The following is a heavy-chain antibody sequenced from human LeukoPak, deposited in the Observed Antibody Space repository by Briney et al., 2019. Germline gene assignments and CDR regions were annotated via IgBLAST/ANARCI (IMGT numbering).Heavy chain of an antibody. CDR1: GFTFSDYY. D-gene: IGHD3-22*01. V-gene: IGHV3-11*03. CDR2: IGSNSDYT. CDR3: ASARESCIGSTCYEYFHH. J-gene: IGHJ1*01. Sequence: PGGSLRLSCAASGFTFSDYYMSWIRQAPGKGLEYVSYIGSNSDYTNYADSVKGRFTISRDNAKNSLYLQMNSLRAEDTAVYYCASARESCIGSTCYEYFHHWGQGTPLRVSS.